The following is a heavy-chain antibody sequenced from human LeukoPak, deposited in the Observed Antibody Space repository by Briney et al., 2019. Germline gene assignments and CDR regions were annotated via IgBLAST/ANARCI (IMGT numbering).Heavy chain of an antibody. CDR2: IYYSGST. Sequence: SETLSLTCTVSGGSISSSSYYWGWVRQPPGKGLEWIGSIYYSGSTYYNPSLESRVTISVDTSKNQFSLKLSSVTAADTAVYYCARQYSSSSFDYWGQGTLVTVSS. D-gene: IGHD6-6*01. CDR3: ARQYSSSSFDY. CDR1: GGSISSSSYY. V-gene: IGHV4-39*01. J-gene: IGHJ4*02.